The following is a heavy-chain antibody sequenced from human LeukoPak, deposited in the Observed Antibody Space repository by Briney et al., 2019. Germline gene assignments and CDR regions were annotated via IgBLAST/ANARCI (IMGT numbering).Heavy chain of an antibody. CDR3: ARPDTSSGWLLIFDY. CDR1: GFSFSSYA. J-gene: IGHJ4*02. CDR2: IIPIFGTA. V-gene: IGHV1-69*06. D-gene: IGHD6-19*01. Sequence: PGRSLRLSCAASGFSFSSYAISWVRQAPGQGLEWMGGIIPIFGTANYAQKFQGRVTITADKSTSTAYMELSSLRSEDTAVYYCARPDTSSGWLLIFDYWGQGTLVTVSS.